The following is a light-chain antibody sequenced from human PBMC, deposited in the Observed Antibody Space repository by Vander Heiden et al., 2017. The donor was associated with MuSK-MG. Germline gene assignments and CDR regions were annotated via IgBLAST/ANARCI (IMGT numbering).Light chain of an antibody. CDR1: QSFRSY. J-gene: IGKJ4*01. CDR2: YAS. Sequence: EIVFTLSRATLSLSPGERPTLSCRASQSFRSYLALYPQTPGQAPRPLLYYASNAAGSLPGRFSGSWSAADFPLTSSSVAPEDVAVYCWQRRSYRLTFGGGTKVEIK. CDR3: QRRSYRLT. V-gene: IGKV3-11*01.